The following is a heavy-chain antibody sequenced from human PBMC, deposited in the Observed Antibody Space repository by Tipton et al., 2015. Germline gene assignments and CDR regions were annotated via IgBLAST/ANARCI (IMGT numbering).Heavy chain of an antibody. V-gene: IGHV4-34*10. CDR2: IDHGGTT. CDR3: AREERYCSSTNCYNAYFDY. CDR1: GGSFAAYH. Sequence: TLSLTCAVSGGSFAAYHWSWVRQRPGKGLEWIGEIDHGGTTNYNPSLKSQITMSVDTSKNQFSLKLNSVTAADTAVYFCAREERYCSSTNCYNAYFDYWGQGTLVTVSS. D-gene: IGHD2-2*02. J-gene: IGHJ4*02.